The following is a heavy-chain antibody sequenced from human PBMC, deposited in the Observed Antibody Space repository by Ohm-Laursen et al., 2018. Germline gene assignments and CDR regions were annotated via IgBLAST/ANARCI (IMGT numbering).Heavy chain of an antibody. CDR1: GYTFTNYD. D-gene: IGHD6-19*01. V-gene: IGHV1-8*01. CDR2: MRAKSGDT. J-gene: IGHJ1*01. Sequence: ASVKVSCKASGYTFTNYDITWVRQATGQGLEWMGWMRAKSGDTGYAQKFQGRVTMTRDTSISTAYMELTSLRSEDTAVYYCARGIEQWPLVSEYFQHWGQGTLVTVSS. CDR3: ARGIEQWPLVSEYFQH.